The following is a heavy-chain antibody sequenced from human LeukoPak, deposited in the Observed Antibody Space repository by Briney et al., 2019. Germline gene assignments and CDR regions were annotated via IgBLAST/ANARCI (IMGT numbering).Heavy chain of an antibody. D-gene: IGHD2-2*01. V-gene: IGHV4-30-4*01. J-gene: IGHJ5*02. CDR1: GGPISSGGYY. CDR3: ARYQGASRWFDP. CDR2: IYYNGRT. Sequence: SETLSLTCTVSGGPISSGGYYWSWIRQPPGKGLEWIGYIYYNGRTYYNPSLKSRVIISVDMSKNQFSLELTSVTAPDTAVYYCARYQGASRWFDPWGQGTLVTVSS.